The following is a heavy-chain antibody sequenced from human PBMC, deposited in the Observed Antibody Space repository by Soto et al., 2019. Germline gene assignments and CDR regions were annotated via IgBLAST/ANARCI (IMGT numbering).Heavy chain of an antibody. CDR3: ARFDVGYGGYTQGGYYYMDV. CDR2: ISGYNGNT. D-gene: IGHD4-17*01. Sequence: EASVKVSCKASGYTFTNYGVSWVRQAPGQGLEWMGWISGYNGNTNYAQKFQGRVTMTTDTSTSTAYMELRSLRSDDTAVYYCARFDVGYGGYTQGGYYYMDVWGKGTTVTVSS. CDR1: GYTFTNYG. V-gene: IGHV1-18*01. J-gene: IGHJ6*03.